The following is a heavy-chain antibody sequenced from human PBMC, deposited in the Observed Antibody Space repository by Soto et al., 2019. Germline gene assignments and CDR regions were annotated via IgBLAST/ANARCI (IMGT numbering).Heavy chain of an antibody. CDR1: GYTFTSYA. J-gene: IGHJ6*02. D-gene: IGHD3-9*01. CDR2: INAGNGNT. Sequence: ASVKFSCKASGYTFTSYAMHWVRQAPGQRLEWMGWINAGNGNTKYSQKFQGRVTITRDTSASTAYMELSSLRSEDTAVYYCARERALRYFDWHDYYYYYGMDVWGQGTTVTVSS. CDR3: ARERALRYFDWHDYYYYYGMDV. V-gene: IGHV1-3*01.